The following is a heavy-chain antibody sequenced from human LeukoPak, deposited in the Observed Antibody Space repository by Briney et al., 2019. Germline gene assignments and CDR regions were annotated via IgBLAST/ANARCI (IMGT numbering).Heavy chain of an antibody. CDR1: GGTFSSYA. D-gene: IGHD2-2*01. V-gene: IGHV1-69*05. Sequence: SVKVSCKASGGTFSSYAISWVRQAPGQGLECMGGIIPIFGTANYAQKFQGRVTITTDESKSTVYMELSSLRSEDTAVYYCARVGCSSTSCYPENWFDPWGQGTLVTVSS. J-gene: IGHJ5*02. CDR2: IIPIFGTA. CDR3: ARVGCSSTSCYPENWFDP.